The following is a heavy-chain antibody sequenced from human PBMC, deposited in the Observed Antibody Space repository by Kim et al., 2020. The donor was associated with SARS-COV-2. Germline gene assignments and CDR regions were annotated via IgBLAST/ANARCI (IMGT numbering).Heavy chain of an antibody. CDR1: GGTFSSYA. Sequence: SVKVSCKASGGTFSSYAISWVRRAPGQGLEWMGGIIPIFGTANYAQKFQGRVTITADESTSTAYMELSSLRSEDTAVYYCARDKGSSSFRFDYWGQGTLVTVSS. CDR2: IIPIFGTA. J-gene: IGHJ4*02. CDR3: ARDKGSSSFRFDY. V-gene: IGHV1-69*13. D-gene: IGHD6-6*01.